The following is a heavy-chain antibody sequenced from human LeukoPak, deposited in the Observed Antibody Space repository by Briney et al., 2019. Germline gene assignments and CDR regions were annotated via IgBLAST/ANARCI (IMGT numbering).Heavy chain of an antibody. V-gene: IGHV4-39*01. CDR1: GGSISSSSYY. CDR2: IYYSGST. D-gene: IGHD4-17*01. CDR3: ASYYGDPVSGYFDY. J-gene: IGHJ4*02. Sequence: SETLSLTCTVSGGSISSSSYYWGWIRQPPGKGLEWIGSIYYSGSTYYNPSLKSRVTISVDTSKNQFSLKLSSVTAADTAVYSCASYYGDPVSGYFDYWGQGPLVTVSS.